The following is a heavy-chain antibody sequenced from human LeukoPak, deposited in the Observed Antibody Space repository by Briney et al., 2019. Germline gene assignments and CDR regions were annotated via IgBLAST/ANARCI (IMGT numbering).Heavy chain of an antibody. CDR3: AVNLGYCGGDCYPFDAFDI. Sequence: ASVKVSCKASGYTFTGYYMHRVRQAPGQGLEWMGWINPNSGGTNYAQKFQGRVTMTRDTSISTAYMELSRLRSDDTAVYYCAVNLGYCGGDCYPFDAFDIWGQGTMVTVSS. D-gene: IGHD2-21*02. J-gene: IGHJ3*02. CDR1: GYTFTGYY. V-gene: IGHV1-2*02. CDR2: INPNSGGT.